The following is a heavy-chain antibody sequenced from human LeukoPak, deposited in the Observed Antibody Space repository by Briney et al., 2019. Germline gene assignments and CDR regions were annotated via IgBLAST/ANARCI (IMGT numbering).Heavy chain of an antibody. CDR2: ITGSHGRT. D-gene: IGHD4-17*01. CDR1: GFTFSSFA. J-gene: IGHJ5*02. Sequence: PGGSLRLSCEASGFTFSSFAMTWVRQAPGKGLEWVSSITGSHGRTYNTDSVKGRFTISRDNSQNTLYLQMNSLRAEDTDVYYCTKDPNGDYVGAFDPWGQGTLVTVSS. V-gene: IGHV3-23*01. CDR3: TKDPNGDYVGAFDP.